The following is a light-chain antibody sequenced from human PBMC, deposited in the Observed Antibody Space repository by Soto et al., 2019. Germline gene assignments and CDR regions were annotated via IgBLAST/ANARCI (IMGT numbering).Light chain of an antibody. CDR3: SSYTISSTYV. CDR2: EVT. V-gene: IGLV2-14*01. J-gene: IGLJ1*01. CDR1: SSDVGTYDD. Sequence: QSALTQPASVSASPGQSITISCTGTSSDVGTYDDVSWYRQHPGKGPKLLIYEVTNRPSGVSNRFSGSKSGNTASLTISGLQAEDEDDYYCSSYTISSTYVFGRGTKLTVL.